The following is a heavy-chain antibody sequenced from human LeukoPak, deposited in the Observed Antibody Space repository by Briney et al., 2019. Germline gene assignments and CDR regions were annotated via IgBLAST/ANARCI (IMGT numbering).Heavy chain of an antibody. J-gene: IGHJ4*02. Sequence: PGGSLRLSCAASGFSFSTYTMNWVRQAPGKRLEWASAINGRGDSTFYADSVKGQFTISRDNSKSTVYLQMNSLRAEDTAVYYCAKSYDSSGYYYAGFDYWGQGTLVTVSS. CDR1: GFSFSTYT. D-gene: IGHD3-22*01. V-gene: IGHV3-23*01. CDR2: INGRGDST. CDR3: AKSYDSSGYYYAGFDY.